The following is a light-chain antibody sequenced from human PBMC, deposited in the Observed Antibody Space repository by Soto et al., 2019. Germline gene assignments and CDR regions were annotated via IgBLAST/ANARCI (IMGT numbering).Light chain of an antibody. CDR2: DVS. V-gene: IGLV2-14*01. Sequence: QSALTQPASVSGSPGQSTTISCTGTSSDVGGYNYVSWYQQHPGKAPKLIIYDVSYRPSGISSRFSGSKSGNTASLAISGLQADDDADYYCASYTSARIRVFGGGTKVTVL. CDR3: ASYTSARIRV. CDR1: SSDVGGYNY. J-gene: IGLJ2*01.